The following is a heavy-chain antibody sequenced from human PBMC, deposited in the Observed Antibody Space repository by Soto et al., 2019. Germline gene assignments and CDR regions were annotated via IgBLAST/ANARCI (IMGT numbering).Heavy chain of an antibody. V-gene: IGHV3-66*01. D-gene: IGHD2-2*01. CDR1: GFTVSSNY. CDR2: IYSGGST. J-gene: IGHJ1*01. CDR3: ARGRYCSSTSCYADFYFQH. Sequence: GGSLRLSCAASGFTVSSNYMSWVRQAPGKGLEWVSVIYSGGSTYYADSVKGRFTISRDNSKNTLFLQMNSLRAEDTAVYYCARGRYCSSTSCYADFYFQHWGQGTLVTVSS.